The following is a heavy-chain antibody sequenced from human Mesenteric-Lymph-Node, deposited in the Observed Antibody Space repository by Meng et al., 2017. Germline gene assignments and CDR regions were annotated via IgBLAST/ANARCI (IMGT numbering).Heavy chain of an antibody. CDR3: AREGYVIRGYSRYYYYGMDV. V-gene: IGHV4-39*07. CDR2: IYYSGST. Sequence: SETLSLTCTVSGGSISSSSYYWGWIRQPPGKGLEWIGSIYYSGSTYYNPSLKSRVTISVDTSKNQFSLKLSSVTAADTAVYYCAREGYVIRGYSRYYYYGMDVWGQGTTVTVSS. CDR1: GGSISSSSYY. D-gene: IGHD5-18*01. J-gene: IGHJ6*02.